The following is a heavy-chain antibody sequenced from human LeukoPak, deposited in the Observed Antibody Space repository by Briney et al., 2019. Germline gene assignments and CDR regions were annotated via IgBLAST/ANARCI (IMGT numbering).Heavy chain of an antibody. CDR1: GYTFTSYD. CDR2: MNPSRGNT. D-gene: IGHD4-23*01. V-gene: IGHV1-8*01. J-gene: IGHJ5*02. CDR3: ARDYGGNSGWFDP. Sequence: GASVKVSCKASGYTFTSYDINWVRQATGQGLEWMGWMNPSRGNTGYAQKFQGRLSLTRSTSLSTAYMELSSLRSEETAVYYCARDYGGNSGWFDPWGQGTLVTVSS.